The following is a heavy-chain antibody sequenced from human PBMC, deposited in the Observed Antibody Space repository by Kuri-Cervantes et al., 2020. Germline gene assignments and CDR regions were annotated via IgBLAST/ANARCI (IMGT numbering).Heavy chain of an antibody. V-gene: IGHV4-31*03. CDR2: IYYSGST. Sequence: SETLSLTCTVSGGSISSGGYFWSWLRQHPAKGLEWIGCIYYSGSTYYNPSLKSRLTLSVDTSKNQFSLKLSSVTAADTAVYYCARDVFPTLPSPNTPNWFDPWGQGTLVTVSS. D-gene: IGHD3-10*01. CDR3: ARDVFPTLPSPNTPNWFDP. J-gene: IGHJ5*01. CDR1: GGSISSGGYF.